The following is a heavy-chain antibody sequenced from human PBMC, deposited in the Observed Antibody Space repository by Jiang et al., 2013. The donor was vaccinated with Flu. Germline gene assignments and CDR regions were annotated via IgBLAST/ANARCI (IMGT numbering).Heavy chain of an antibody. Sequence: GSVQPGGSLRLSCAASGFTFTSHVMNWVRQAPGKGLEWVSAISGDGGVTYYADSVKGRFTISRDNSKSIVSLQMNGLRAEDTAAYYCAKRSNWGYDDWYFDLWGRGTLVTVSS. CDR1: GFTFTSHV. CDR2: ISGDGGVT. CDR3: AKRSNWGYDDWYFDL. J-gene: IGHJ2*01. D-gene: IGHD7-27*01. V-gene: IGHV3-23*01.